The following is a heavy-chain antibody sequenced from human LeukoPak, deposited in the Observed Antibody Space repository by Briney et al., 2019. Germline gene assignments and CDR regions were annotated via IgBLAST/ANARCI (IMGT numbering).Heavy chain of an antibody. CDR2: IKDDGSKT. J-gene: IGHJ4*02. Sequence: GGSLRLSCAASGFTFSSYWMSWVRQAPGKGLEWVANIKDDGSKTYYMDSVKGRFTISRDNAQNSLYLQMNSLTAEDSAVYYCARDQGWLQFDYWGQGALATVSS. D-gene: IGHD5-24*01. V-gene: IGHV3-7*01. CDR3: ARDQGWLQFDY. CDR1: GFTFSSYW.